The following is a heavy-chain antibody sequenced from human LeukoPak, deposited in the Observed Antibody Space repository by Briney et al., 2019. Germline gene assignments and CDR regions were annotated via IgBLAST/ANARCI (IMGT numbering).Heavy chain of an antibody. J-gene: IGHJ4*02. CDR3: ARGWTKYYFDN. D-gene: IGHD3/OR15-3a*01. CDR1: GGSISSYY. CDR2: ISYGATT. Sequence: SETLSLTCTISGGSISSYYWSWLRQPPGKGLEWLGYISYGATTNYTPSLKSRVTISVDTFKNQFSLKLTSMSAADTAVYYCARGWTKYYFDNWGQGTLVTVYS. V-gene: IGHV4-59*01.